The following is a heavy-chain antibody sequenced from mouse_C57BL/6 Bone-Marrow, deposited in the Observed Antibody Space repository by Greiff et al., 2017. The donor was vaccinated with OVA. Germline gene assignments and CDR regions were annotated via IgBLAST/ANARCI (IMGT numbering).Heavy chain of an antibody. D-gene: IGHD2-2*01. CDR2: IDPENGDT. CDR1: GFNIKDDY. CDR3: TTSIMVTGAY. V-gene: IGHV14-4*01. Sequence: VQLKESGAELVRPGASVKLSCTASGFNIKDDYMHWVKQRPEQGLEWIGWIDPENGDTEYASKFQGKATITADTSSNTAYLQLSSLTSEDTAVYYCTTSIMVTGAYWGQGTLVTVSA. J-gene: IGHJ3*01.